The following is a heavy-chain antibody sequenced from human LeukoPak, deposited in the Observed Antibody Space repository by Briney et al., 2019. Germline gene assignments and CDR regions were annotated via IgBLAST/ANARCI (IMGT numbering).Heavy chain of an antibody. J-gene: IGHJ4*02. D-gene: IGHD2-15*01. CDR3: ASKHCSGGSCRFDY. CDR1: GFTFSSYS. V-gene: IGHV3-48*01. Sequence: GGSLRLSCAASGFTFSSYSMNWVRQAPGKGLEWVACISSSSSTIYYADSVKGRFTISRDNAKNSLYLQMNSLRGKDTAVYYCASKHCSGGSCRFDYWGQGTLVTVSS. CDR2: ISSSSSTI.